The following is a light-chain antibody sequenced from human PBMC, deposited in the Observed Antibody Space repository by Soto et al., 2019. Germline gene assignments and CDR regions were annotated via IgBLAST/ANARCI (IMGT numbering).Light chain of an antibody. J-gene: IGKJ1*01. CDR3: QQTFSTPRT. CDR1: DDITNY. V-gene: IGKV1-39*01. CDR2: ETY. Sequence: GDRVTVTCLASDDITNYLNWYQQKPGKAPNLLIYETYTLQSGVTSRFSGDGYGTDFTLSISSLHPEDFATYYCQQTFSTPRTFGQGTKVDIK.